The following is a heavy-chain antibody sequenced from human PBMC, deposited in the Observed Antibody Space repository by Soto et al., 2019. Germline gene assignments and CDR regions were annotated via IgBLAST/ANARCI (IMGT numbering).Heavy chain of an antibody. V-gene: IGHV3-7*01. J-gene: IGHJ6*03. Sequence: EVQLVESGGGLVQPGGSLRLSCAASGFTFSSYWMSWVRQAPGKGLEWVANIKQDGSEKYYVDSVKGRFTISRDNAKNSLYLQMNSLRAEDTAVYYCARAPYSSSRGYYYYYYMDVWGKGTTVTVSS. CDR2: IKQDGSEK. D-gene: IGHD6-13*01. CDR3: ARAPYSSSRGYYYYYYMDV. CDR1: GFTFSSYW.